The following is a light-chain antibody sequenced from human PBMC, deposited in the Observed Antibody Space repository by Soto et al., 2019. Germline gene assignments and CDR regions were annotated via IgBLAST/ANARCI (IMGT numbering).Light chain of an antibody. CDR1: QSVSSSY. V-gene: IGKV3-20*01. CDR2: GAS. Sequence: EVVLTQSPGTLSLSAGERATLSCRASQSVSSSYLAWYQQKPGQAPRLLIYGASSRATDIPDRITGSGSGTDFTLTISRLEPEDFAVYYCQHYGSTPWTFGKGTKVEIK. CDR3: QHYGSTPWT. J-gene: IGKJ1*01.